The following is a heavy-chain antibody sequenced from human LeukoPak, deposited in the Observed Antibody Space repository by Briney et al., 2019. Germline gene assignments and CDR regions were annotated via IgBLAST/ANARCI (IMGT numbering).Heavy chain of an antibody. CDR2: ISSSGSNI. V-gene: IGHV3-48*04. J-gene: IGHJ3*02. CDR3: ARDSGSFDDVFDI. Sequence: PGGSLRLSCAASGFTFSSYSMNWVRQAPGKGLEWVSYISSSGSNIYYADSVKGRFTISRDNAKNTLYLQMNSLRAEDTAVYYCARDSGSFDDVFDIWGQGTMVTVSS. D-gene: IGHD1-26*01. CDR1: GFTFSSYS.